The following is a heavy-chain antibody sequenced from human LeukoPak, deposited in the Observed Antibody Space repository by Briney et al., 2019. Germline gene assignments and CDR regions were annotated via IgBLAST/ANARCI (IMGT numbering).Heavy chain of an antibody. J-gene: IGHJ4*02. D-gene: IGHD3-10*01. CDR1: GYTLTELS. Sequence: ASVKVSCKVSGYTLTELSMHWVRQAPGKGLEWMGRFDPEDGETIYAQKFQGRVTMTADTSTDTAYMELSSLRSEDTAAYYCATEGKMVRGVYTDYWGQGTLVTVSS. CDR2: FDPEDGET. V-gene: IGHV1-24*01. CDR3: ATEGKMVRGVYTDY.